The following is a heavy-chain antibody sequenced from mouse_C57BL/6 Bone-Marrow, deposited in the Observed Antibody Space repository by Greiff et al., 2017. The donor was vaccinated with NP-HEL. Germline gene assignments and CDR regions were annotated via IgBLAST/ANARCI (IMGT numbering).Heavy chain of an antibody. J-gene: IGHJ3*01. CDR1: GYSITSGYY. CDR2: ISYDGSN. Sequence: EVQLQQSGPGLVKPSQSLSLTCSVTGYSITSGYYWNWIRQFPGNKLEWMGYISYDGSNNYNPSLKNRISITRDTSKNQFFLTLNSVTTEDTATYYCARETAQVPWFAYWGQGTLVTVSA. D-gene: IGHD3-2*02. V-gene: IGHV3-6*01. CDR3: ARETAQVPWFAY.